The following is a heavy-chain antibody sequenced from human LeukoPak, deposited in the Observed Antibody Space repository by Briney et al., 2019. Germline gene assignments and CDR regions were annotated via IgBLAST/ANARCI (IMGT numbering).Heavy chain of an antibody. Sequence: PGGSLRLSCAASGFTFSSYSMNWVRQAPGKGLEWVSYISSSSSTIYYADSVKGRFTISRDNAKNSLYLQMNSLRAEDTAVYYCARAPSGSYGYFEYWGQGTLVTVSS. CDR2: ISSSSSTI. V-gene: IGHV3-48*04. D-gene: IGHD1-26*01. CDR1: GFTFSSYS. J-gene: IGHJ4*02. CDR3: ARAPSGSYGYFEY.